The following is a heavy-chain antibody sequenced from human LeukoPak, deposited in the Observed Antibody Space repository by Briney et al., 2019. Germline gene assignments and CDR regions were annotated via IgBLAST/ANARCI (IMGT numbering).Heavy chain of an antibody. V-gene: IGHV4-4*07. Sequence: PSETLSLTCTVSGGSISSYYWSWIRQPAGKGLEWIGRIYTSGSTNYNPSLKSRVTMSVDTSKKQFSLKLSSVTAADTAVYYCARDGPYYYDSSGYYHFDYWGQGTLVTVSS. D-gene: IGHD3-22*01. CDR3: ARDGPYYYDSSGYYHFDY. CDR2: IYTSGST. J-gene: IGHJ4*02. CDR1: GGSISSYY.